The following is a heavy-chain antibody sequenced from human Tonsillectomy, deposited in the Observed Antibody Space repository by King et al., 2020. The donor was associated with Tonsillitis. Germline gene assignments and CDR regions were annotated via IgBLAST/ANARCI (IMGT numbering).Heavy chain of an antibody. CDR2: IQLKSDGGTT. J-gene: IGHJ4*02. CDR1: GFTFSDAW. D-gene: IGHD1-14*01. CDR3: LTVLGRTNGDY. V-gene: IGHV3-15*01. Sequence: VQLVESGGGLVKPGGSLRLSCAASGFTFSDAWMTWVRQAPGKGLEWVGRIQLKSDGGTTDYAAPVKGRFTISRGDSNTTLYLQMNNLKTEDTAMYYCLTVLGRTNGDYWGQGTQVTVSS.